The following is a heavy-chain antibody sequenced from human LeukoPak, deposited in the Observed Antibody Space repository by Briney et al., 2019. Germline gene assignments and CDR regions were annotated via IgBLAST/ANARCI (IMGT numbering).Heavy chain of an antibody. J-gene: IGHJ3*02. D-gene: IGHD5-12*01. V-gene: IGHV3-48*01. CDR1: GFTFSSYT. CDR2: ISSSSSTI. Sequence: GGSLRLSCAASGFTFSSYTMNWVRQAPGKGLEWVSKISSSSSTIYYADSVKGRFTISRDNAKSSLYLQMNSLRAEDTAVYYCARDSPQALAILHAFDIWGHGTMVTVSS. CDR3: ARDSPQALAILHAFDI.